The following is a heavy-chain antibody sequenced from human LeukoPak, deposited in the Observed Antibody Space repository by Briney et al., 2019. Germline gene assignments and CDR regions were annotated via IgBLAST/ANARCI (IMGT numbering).Heavy chain of an antibody. CDR2: ISAYNGNT. J-gene: IGHJ3*02. CDR3: ARVGSSNDAFD. D-gene: IGHD6-13*01. CDR1: GGTFSSYA. Sequence: GASVKVSCKASGGTFSSYAISWVRQAPGQGLEWMGWISAYNGNTNYAQKLQGRVTMTTDTSTSTAYMELRSLRSDDTAVYYCARVGSSNDAFDIGAKGQWSPSLQ. V-gene: IGHV1-18*01.